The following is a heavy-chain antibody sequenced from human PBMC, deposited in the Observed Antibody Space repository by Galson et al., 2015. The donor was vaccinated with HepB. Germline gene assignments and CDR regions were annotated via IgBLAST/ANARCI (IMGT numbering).Heavy chain of an antibody. V-gene: IGHV3-23*01. CDR2: ISGSGVNT. Sequence: SLRLSCAASGFTFSSYAMSWVRQAPGKGLEWVSSISGSGVNTIYADSVKGRFSISRDKSKNTVFLQMTSLRAEDTAVYYCAKLWDLGLERTFDYWGQGTPVTVSS. J-gene: IGHJ4*02. CDR1: GFTFSSYA. CDR3: AKLWDLGLERTFDY. D-gene: IGHD1-1*01.